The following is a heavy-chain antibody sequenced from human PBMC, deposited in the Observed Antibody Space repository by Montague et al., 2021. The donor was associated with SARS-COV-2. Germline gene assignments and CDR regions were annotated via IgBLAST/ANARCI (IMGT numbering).Heavy chain of an antibody. D-gene: IGHD3-3*01. CDR2: IYYSCST. CDR3: ACAPVERITIIGVVTSFDY. Sequence: SETLSLTCTVSGGSITSYYWCWIRKPPGKGLEWIGYIYYSCSTNXNSSLKSRVTISVDTSKNKFSFTLSPVTAAATAVSYCACAPVERITIIGVVTSFDYWGQGTLVTVTS. J-gene: IGHJ4*03. V-gene: IGHV4-59*01. CDR1: GGSITSYY.